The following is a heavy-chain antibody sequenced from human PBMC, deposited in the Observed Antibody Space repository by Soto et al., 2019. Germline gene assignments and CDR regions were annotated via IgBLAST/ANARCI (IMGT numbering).Heavy chain of an antibody. J-gene: IGHJ4*02. CDR2: ISSSSSYI. D-gene: IGHD2-2*01. CDR1: GFTFSSYS. CDR3: ARDQGIVVVPAAIPFDY. Sequence: LRLSCAASGFTFSSYSMNWVRQAPGKGLEWVSSISSSSSYIYYADSVEGRFTISRDNAKNSLYLQMNSLRAEDTAVYYCARDQGIVVVPAAIPFDYWGQGTLVTVSS. V-gene: IGHV3-21*01.